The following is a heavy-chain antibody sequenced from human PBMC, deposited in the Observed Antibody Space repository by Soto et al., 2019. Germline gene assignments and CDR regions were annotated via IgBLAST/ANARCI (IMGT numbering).Heavy chain of an antibody. D-gene: IGHD6-13*01. Sequence: WGSLLISCATSVFIFSIYGMSWVRQAPGKGLDWVSAISGSGGSTYYADSVKGRFTISRDNSKNTLYLQMNSLRAEDTAVYYCPKGWQQLVPHNWFDPWGQGTMVTVSS. CDR1: VFIFSIYG. CDR2: ISGSGGST. CDR3: PKGWQQLVPHNWFDP. V-gene: IGHV3-23*01. J-gene: IGHJ5*02.